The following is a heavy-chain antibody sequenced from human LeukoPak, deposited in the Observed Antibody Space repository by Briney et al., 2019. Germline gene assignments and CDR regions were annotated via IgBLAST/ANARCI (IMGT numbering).Heavy chain of an antibody. J-gene: IGHJ4*02. CDR1: GFTFSNYA. V-gene: IGHV3-23*01. Sequence: GRSLRLSCAASGFTFSNYAMSWVREAPRKGLEWVSAILGSGGSTYSADSVKGRFTVSRDNSRSTLYLQMKSLGAEDTALYYCAKWGDYDVLTGYYVPDYWGQGTRVTVSS. D-gene: IGHD3-9*01. CDR2: ILGSGGST. CDR3: AKWGDYDVLTGYYVPDY.